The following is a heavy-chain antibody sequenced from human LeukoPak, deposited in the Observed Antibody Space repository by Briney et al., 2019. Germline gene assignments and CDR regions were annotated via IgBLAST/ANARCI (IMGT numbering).Heavy chain of an antibody. V-gene: IGHV1-69*13. Sequence: AASVKVSCKASGGTFGSYAISWVRQAPGQGLEWMGGIIPIFGTANYAQKFQGRVTITADESTSTAYMELSSLRSEDTAVYYCARAGAFLHDAFDIWGQGTMVTVSS. CDR1: GGTFGSYA. J-gene: IGHJ3*02. CDR2: IIPIFGTA. CDR3: ARAGAFLHDAFDI. D-gene: IGHD1-1*01.